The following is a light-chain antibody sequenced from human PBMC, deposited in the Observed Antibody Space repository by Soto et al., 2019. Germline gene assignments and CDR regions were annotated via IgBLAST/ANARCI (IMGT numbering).Light chain of an antibody. CDR1: QNILSN. J-gene: IGKJ1*01. CDR3: QQYNIWWT. V-gene: IGKV3-15*01. Sequence: EIVMTQSPATLSVSPGERATLSFRASQNILSNLAWHQQKPGQAPRLLIYGASTRATGIPARFSGSGSGTEFTLTISSLQSEDFAVYYCQQYNIWWTFGQGTKVDIK. CDR2: GAS.